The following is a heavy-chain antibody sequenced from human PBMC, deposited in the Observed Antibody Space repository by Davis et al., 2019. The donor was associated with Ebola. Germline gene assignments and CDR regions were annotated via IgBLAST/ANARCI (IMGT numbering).Heavy chain of an antibody. CDR2: IYPGDSDT. Sequence: PGGSLRLSCKASGYSFSSQWIGWVRQLPGKGLEWMGIIYPGDSDTRYSPSFQGQVTISADNSISTAYLQWSSLKASDTAIYYCARHPRYSSGWRWFDPWGQGTLVTVSS. CDR3: ARHPRYSSGWRWFDP. V-gene: IGHV5-51*01. J-gene: IGHJ5*02. CDR1: GYSFSSQW. D-gene: IGHD6-19*01.